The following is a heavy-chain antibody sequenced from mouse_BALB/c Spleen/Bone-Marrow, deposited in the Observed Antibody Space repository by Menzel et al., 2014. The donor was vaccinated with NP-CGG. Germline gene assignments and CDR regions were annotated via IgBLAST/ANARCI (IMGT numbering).Heavy chain of an antibody. CDR3: VRQDYDYPMDY. D-gene: IGHD2-4*01. CDR1: GFTFNIYA. CDR2: ISSKSTNYTT. Sequence: EVQLQQSGGGLVQPKGSLKLSCAASGFTFNIYAMNWVRQAPRKGLEWVARISSKSTNYTTCYADSVKGRFTISSDDSQSMLYLQMNSLKTEDTAIYYCVRQDYDYPMDYWGQGTSVTVSS. J-gene: IGHJ4*01. V-gene: IGHV10-1*01.